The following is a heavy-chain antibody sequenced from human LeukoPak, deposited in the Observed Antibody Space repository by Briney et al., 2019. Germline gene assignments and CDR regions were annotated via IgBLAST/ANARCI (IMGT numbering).Heavy chain of an antibody. V-gene: IGHV4-38-2*01. Sequence: PSETLSLTCAVSGYSISRGYYWGWIRQAPGKGLEWIGSIYHSGSTQYNPSRKSRLIISVDTSKNQFSLKLSSVTAADTAVYFCARHPFDRVFFDYWGQGTLVTVSS. J-gene: IGHJ4*02. CDR1: GYSISRGYY. CDR3: ARHPFDRVFFDY. CDR2: IYHSGST. D-gene: IGHD3-10*01.